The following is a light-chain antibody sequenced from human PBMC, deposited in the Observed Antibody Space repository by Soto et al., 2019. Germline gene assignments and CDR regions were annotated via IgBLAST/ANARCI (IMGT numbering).Light chain of an antibody. Sequence: IVLTQSPGPLSLSPGERATLSCRARQSVSSRYLAGYQQKPGQAPRLLIYVASSRAAGIPDRFSGSGSGTDFTLTISRLEPEDFAVYYCQQFGSLSFTFGPGTKVDIK. CDR1: QSVSSRY. CDR3: QQFGSLSFT. J-gene: IGKJ3*01. V-gene: IGKV3-20*01. CDR2: VAS.